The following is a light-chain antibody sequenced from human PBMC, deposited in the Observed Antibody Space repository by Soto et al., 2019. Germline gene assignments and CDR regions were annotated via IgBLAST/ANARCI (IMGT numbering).Light chain of an antibody. V-gene: IGLV2-14*03. CDR3: CSYADGSIYF. CDR1: SXDVGAYDY. J-gene: IGLJ1*01. CDR2: YVD. Sequence: QSALTQPASVSGSPGQSITISCTGTSXDVGAYDYVSWYLQYPDKAPQLLIYYVDHRPSGVSSRFSGSKSGNTASLTISGLQAEDEGDYYCCSYADGSIYFFGTGTKVTVL.